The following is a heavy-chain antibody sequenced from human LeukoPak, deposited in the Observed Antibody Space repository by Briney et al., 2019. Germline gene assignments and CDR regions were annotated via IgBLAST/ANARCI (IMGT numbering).Heavy chain of an antibody. D-gene: IGHD2-21*02. CDR3: ARKRSYCGGDCPNFDY. J-gene: IGHJ4*02. Sequence: PSETLSLTCTVSGGSISNYYWSWIRQPPGKGLEWIGYIYYSGSTNYNPSLKSRVTISVDTSKNQFSLKLSFVIAADTAVYYCARKRSYCGGDCPNFDYWGQGTLVTVSS. V-gene: IGHV4-59*01. CDR2: IYYSGST. CDR1: GGSISNYY.